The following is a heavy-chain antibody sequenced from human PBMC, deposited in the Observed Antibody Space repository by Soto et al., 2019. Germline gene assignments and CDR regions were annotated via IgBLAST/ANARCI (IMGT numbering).Heavy chain of an antibody. CDR2: IIPLFGTA. Sequence: QVQLVQSGADVKKPGSSVTVSCQASGVTFSSETLGWLRQAPGHRLECVGGIIPLFGTASYAQKFQGRVTITADESTSTVYMELSSLRSDDTAVYFCATELGENPASPFDAWGQGNMVTVSS. CDR1: GVTFSSET. V-gene: IGHV1-69*01. J-gene: IGHJ4*02. D-gene: IGHD3-10*01. CDR3: ATELGENPASPFDA.